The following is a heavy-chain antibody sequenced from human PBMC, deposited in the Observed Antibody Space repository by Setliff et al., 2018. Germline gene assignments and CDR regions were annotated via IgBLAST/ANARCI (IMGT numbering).Heavy chain of an antibody. CDR3: ARGGYNGYAVFDD. Sequence: SETLSLTCTVSGGSISGYYWSWIRQPPGKGLEWIGNIYYTGSPSYSPSLRSRGTISVDTSKNKFSLSLSSVTAADTDVYYCARGGYNGYAVFDDWGQGALVTVSS. D-gene: IGHD5-12*01. V-gene: IGHV4-59*01. CDR2: IYYTGSP. J-gene: IGHJ4*02. CDR1: GGSISGYY.